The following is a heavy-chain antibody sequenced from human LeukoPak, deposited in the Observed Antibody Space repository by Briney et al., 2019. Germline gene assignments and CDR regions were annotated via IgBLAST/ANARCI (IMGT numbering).Heavy chain of an antibody. V-gene: IGHV4-4*07. Sequence: SETLSLTCTVSGGSISSYYWSWIRQSAGKGLEWIGRIYTSGSTNYNPSLKSRVTMSVDTSKNQFSLKLSSVTAADTAVYYCARNGGSGTYYDGSFDYWGQGTLVTASS. D-gene: IGHD1-26*01. J-gene: IGHJ4*02. CDR3: ARNGGSGTYYDGSFDY. CDR2: IYTSGST. CDR1: GGSISSYY.